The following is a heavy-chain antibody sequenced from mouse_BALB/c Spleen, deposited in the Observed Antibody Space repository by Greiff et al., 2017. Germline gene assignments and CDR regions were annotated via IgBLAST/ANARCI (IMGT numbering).Heavy chain of an antibody. Sequence: EVHLVESGGGLVKPGGSLKLSCAASGFTFSSYAMSWVRQSPEKRLEWVAEISSGGSYTYYPDTVTGRFTISRDNAKNTLYLEMSSLRSEDTAMYYCARDRDGNYVDWFAYWGQGTLVTVSA. V-gene: IGHV5-9-4*01. CDR2: ISSGGSYT. J-gene: IGHJ3*01. CDR3: ARDRDGNYVDWFAY. D-gene: IGHD2-1*01. CDR1: GFTFSSYA.